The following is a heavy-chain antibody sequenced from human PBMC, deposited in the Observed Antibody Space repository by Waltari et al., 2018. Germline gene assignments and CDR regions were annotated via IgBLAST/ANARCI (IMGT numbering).Heavy chain of an antibody. D-gene: IGHD6-13*01. J-gene: IGHJ5*02. V-gene: IGHV3-74*01. CDR3: AGGPQSGASSAWYGWFDP. CDR2: INSDGSNT. Sequence: EVQLVESGGNLVQPGGSLRLSCAASGFTFTRPWMQWVRQAPGKGLVWVSRINSDGSNTRYADSVKGRFTISRDNAKNTLYLEMNSLRAEDTAVYFCAGGPQSGASSAWYGWFDPWGQGTLVTVSS. CDR1: GFTFTRPW.